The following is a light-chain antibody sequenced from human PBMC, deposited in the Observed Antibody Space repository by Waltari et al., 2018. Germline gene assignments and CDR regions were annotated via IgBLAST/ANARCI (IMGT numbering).Light chain of an antibody. Sequence: EIVLTQSPGTLSLSPGERATLSCRASQTVSRYLAWYQQKPGQAPRLLIYDASSRATGIPDRVSGSGSGTDFSLTISRLEPEDFAVYYCQKYGTLPATFGQGTKVQMK. CDR2: DAS. J-gene: IGKJ1*01. CDR3: QKYGTLPAT. V-gene: IGKV3-20*01. CDR1: QTVSRY.